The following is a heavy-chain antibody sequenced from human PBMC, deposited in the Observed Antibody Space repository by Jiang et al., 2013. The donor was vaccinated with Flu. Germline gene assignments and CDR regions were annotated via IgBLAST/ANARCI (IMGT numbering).Heavy chain of an antibody. Sequence: IFWDDDTRYSPSLKTRLTITKDTSGNQVALTMTNMDPVDTATYYCAHRQPYGGLFDYWGQGTLVTVSS. J-gene: IGHJ4*02. D-gene: IGHD4/OR15-4a*01. V-gene: IGHV2-5*02. CDR2: IFWDDDT. CDR3: AHRQPYGGLFDY.